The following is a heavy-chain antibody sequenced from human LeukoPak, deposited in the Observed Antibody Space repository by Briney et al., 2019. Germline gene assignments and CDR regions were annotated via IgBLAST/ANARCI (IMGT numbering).Heavy chain of an antibody. V-gene: IGHV4-34*01. CDR2: INHSGST. CDR1: GGSFSSYY. CDR3: ARGRKQAAQYYFDY. D-gene: IGHD6-6*01. J-gene: IGHJ4*02. Sequence: SETLSLTCAVYGGSFSSYYWSWIRQPPGKGLEWIGEINHSGSTNYNPSLKSRVTISVDTSKNQFSLKLSSVTAADTAVYYCARGRKQAAQYYFDYWGQGTLVTVSS.